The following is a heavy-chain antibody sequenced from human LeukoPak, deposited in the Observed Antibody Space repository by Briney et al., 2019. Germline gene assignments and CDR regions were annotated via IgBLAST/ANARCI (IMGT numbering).Heavy chain of an antibody. CDR2: ISSSSSYI. J-gene: IGHJ5*02. CDR1: GFTFSSYS. V-gene: IGHV3-21*01. CDR3: AXAVLLXXXESNNXFXP. Sequence: PGGSLRLSCAASGFTFSSYSMNWVRQAPGKGLEWVSSISSSSSYIYYADSVKGRFTISRDNAKNSLYLQMNSLRDEDTAVYYCAXAVLLXXXESNNXFXPWGQGXLVTVS. D-gene: IGHD3-10*01.